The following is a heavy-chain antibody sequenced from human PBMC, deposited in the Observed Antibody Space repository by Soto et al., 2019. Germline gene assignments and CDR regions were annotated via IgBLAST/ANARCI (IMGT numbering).Heavy chain of an antibody. CDR2: ISYDGSKK. CDR1: GFIFNTYG. J-gene: IGHJ4*02. D-gene: IGHD3-16*01. V-gene: IGHV3-30*18. Sequence: QVQLVQSGGGVAQPGRSLRLSCTASGFIFNTYGMHWVRQAPGKGLEWVAIISYDGSKKIYVDSVKGRFTISRDDSKNTLYLQMNSLRVEDTAVYYCAKDIWDSRDGRHYGADYWGPGTLVTVSS. CDR3: AKDIWDSRDGRHYGADY.